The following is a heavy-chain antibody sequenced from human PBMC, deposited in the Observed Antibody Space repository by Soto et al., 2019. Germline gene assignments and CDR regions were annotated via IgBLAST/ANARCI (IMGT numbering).Heavy chain of an antibody. CDR3: ARNNWNYEHGMDV. CDR2: INPNSGGT. CDR1: GYTFTGYY. J-gene: IGHJ6*02. D-gene: IGHD1-7*01. Sequence: ASVKVSCKASGYTFTGYYMHCVRQAPGQGLEWMGWINPNSGGTNYAQKFQGRVTMTRDTSISTAYMELSRLRSDDTAVYYCARNNWNYEHGMDVWGQGTTVTVSS. V-gene: IGHV1-2*02.